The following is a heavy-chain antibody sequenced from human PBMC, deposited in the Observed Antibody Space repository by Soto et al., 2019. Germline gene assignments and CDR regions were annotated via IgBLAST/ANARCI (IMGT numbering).Heavy chain of an antibody. Sequence: TLSLTCTVSGGSISSYYWSWIRQPAGKGLEWIGRIYTSGSTYYNPSLKSRVTMSLDTSKNQFSPKLSSVTAADTAVYYCAGGAAADYFDYWGQGTLVTVSS. CDR1: GGSISSYY. CDR2: IYTSGST. CDR3: AGGAAADYFDY. V-gene: IGHV4-4*07. J-gene: IGHJ4*02. D-gene: IGHD6-13*01.